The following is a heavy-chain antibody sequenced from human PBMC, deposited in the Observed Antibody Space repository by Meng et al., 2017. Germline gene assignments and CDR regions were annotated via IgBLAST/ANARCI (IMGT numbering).Heavy chain of an antibody. CDR2: ISYDGSNK. CDR1: GFTFSSYA. J-gene: IGHJ4*02. D-gene: IGHD3-22*01. Sequence: GGSLRLSCAASGFTFSSYAMHWVRQVPGQGLERVAVISYDGSNKYYADSVKGRFTISRDNSKNTLYLQMNSLRAEDTAVYYCARSRPYDSSGYYYGHFDYWGQGTLVTVSS. CDR3: ARSRPYDSSGYYYGHFDY. V-gene: IGHV3-30*01.